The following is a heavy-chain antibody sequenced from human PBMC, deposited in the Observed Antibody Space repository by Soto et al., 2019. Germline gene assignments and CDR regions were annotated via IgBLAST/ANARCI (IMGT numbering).Heavy chain of an antibody. D-gene: IGHD3-22*01. J-gene: IGHJ2*01. CDR3: ARDGGHYYDSSGYYQPPYWYFDL. CDR2: INPSGGST. V-gene: IGHV1-46*01. CDR1: GYTFTSYY. Sequence: QVQLVQSGAEVKKPGASVKVSCKASGYTFTSYYMHWVRQAPGQGLEWMGIINPSGGSTSYAQKFQGRVTMTRDTSTSTVYMELSSLRSGDTAVYYCARDGGHYYDSSGYYQPPYWYFDLWGRGTLVTVSS.